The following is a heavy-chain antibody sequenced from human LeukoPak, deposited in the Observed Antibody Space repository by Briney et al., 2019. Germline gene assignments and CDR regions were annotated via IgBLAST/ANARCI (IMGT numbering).Heavy chain of an antibody. V-gene: IGHV4-31*03. Sequence: SQTLSLTCTVSGGSISSGGYYWSWIRQHPGKGLEWIGYIYYSGSTYYNPSLKSRVTISVDTSKNQFSLKLSSVTAADTAVYYCARSPSSRFWFDPWGQGTLVTVSS. D-gene: IGHD6-13*01. J-gene: IGHJ5*02. CDR3: ARSPSSRFWFDP. CDR1: GGSISSGGYY. CDR2: IYYSGST.